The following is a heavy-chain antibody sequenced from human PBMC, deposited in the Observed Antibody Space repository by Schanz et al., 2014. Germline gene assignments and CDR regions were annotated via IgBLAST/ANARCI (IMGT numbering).Heavy chain of an antibody. CDR2: ISSSSSYI. CDR3: AREQIMAAAGLVDY. Sequence: EVQLVESGGGLVKPGGSLRLSCEASEFTFSSYKMNWVRQAPGKGLEWVSSISSSSSYIYYADSVKGRFTISRDNAKNSLYLQMNSLRAEDTAVYYCAREQIMAAAGLVDYWGHGTLXTVSS. J-gene: IGHJ4*01. D-gene: IGHD6-13*01. CDR1: EFTFSSYK. V-gene: IGHV3-21*04.